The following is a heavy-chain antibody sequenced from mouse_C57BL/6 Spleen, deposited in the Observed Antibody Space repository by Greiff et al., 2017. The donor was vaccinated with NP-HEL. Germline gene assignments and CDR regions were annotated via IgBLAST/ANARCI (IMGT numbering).Heavy chain of an antibody. CDR2: IDPEDGET. Sequence: EVQLQQSGAELVKPGASVKLSCTASGFNIKDYYMHWVKQRTEQGLEWIGRIDPEDGETKYAPKFQGKATITADPSPNTAYLQRSSRTSEDTAVYYCARPFNYDYDRTWFAYWGQGALVTVSA. V-gene: IGHV14-2*01. CDR3: ARPFNYDYDRTWFAY. CDR1: GFNIKDYY. D-gene: IGHD2-4*01. J-gene: IGHJ3*01.